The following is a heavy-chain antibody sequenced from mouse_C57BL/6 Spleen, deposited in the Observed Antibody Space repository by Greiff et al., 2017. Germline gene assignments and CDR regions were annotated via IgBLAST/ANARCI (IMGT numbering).Heavy chain of an antibody. CDR3: AKGGYYGSSWFAY. CDR2: IYPGCGST. Sequence: QVQLQQPGAELVQPGASVSMSCKVSGYTFPSYWITWVKQRPGQGLEWIGDIYPGCGSTNYNEKFKSKTTLTGDTSASTAYMQHRRLTSGDSAVYYGAKGGYYGSSWFAYWGQGTLVTVSA. CDR1: GYTFPSYW. D-gene: IGHD1-1*01. V-gene: IGHV1-55*01. J-gene: IGHJ3*01.